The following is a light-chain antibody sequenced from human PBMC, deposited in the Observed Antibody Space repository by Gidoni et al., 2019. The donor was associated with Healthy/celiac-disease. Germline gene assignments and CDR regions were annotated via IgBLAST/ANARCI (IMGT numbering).Light chain of an antibody. CDR3: QQYGSS. Sequence: LVFTQSPGTLSLSPGERATLSCRASQSVSSSYLAWYQQKPGQAPRLLIYGASSRATGIPDRFSGSGSGTDFTLTISRLGPEDFAVYYCQQYGSSFGQGTKLEIK. V-gene: IGKV3-20*01. CDR1: QSVSSSY. CDR2: GAS. J-gene: IGKJ2*03.